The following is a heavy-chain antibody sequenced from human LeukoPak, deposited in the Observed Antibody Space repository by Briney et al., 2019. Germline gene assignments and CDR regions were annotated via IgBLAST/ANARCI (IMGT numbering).Heavy chain of an antibody. V-gene: IGHV4-39*01. CDR2: IYYSGST. CDR1: GGSVSSSGYY. J-gene: IGHJ3*02. D-gene: IGHD1-26*01. CDR3: AGFSGSYLSGAFDI. Sequence: SSEPLSLTCTVSGGSVSSSGYYWGWIRQPPGKGLEWIGSIYYSGSTYYNPSFKSRVTISADTSKNQFSLKLSSVTAADTSVYYCAGFSGSYLSGAFDIWGQGTMVTVSS.